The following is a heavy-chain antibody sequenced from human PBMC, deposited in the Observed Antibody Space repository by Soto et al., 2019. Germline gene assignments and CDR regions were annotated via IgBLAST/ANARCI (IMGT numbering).Heavy chain of an antibody. CDR3: ARDDTMVRGGAFDI. V-gene: IGHV4-59*08. J-gene: IGHJ3*02. CDR1: GGSISSYY. CDR2: IYSSGST. Sequence: QVQLQESGPGLVKPSETLSLTCTVSGGSISSYYWSWIRQPPGKGLEWIGYIYSSGSTNYNPSLKIRVTISVDTSKNQFSLKLSSVTAADTAVYYCARDDTMVRGGAFDIWGQGTMVTVSS. D-gene: IGHD3-10*01.